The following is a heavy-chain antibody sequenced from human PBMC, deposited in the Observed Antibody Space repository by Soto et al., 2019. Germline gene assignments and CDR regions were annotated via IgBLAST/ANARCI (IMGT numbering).Heavy chain of an antibody. CDR3: ARGFRFCSGGSCYSGWFDP. CDR2: INHSGST. J-gene: IGHJ5*02. V-gene: IGHV4-34*01. D-gene: IGHD2-15*01. Sequence: QVQLQQWGAGLLKPSETLSLTCVVYGGSFSGYYWSWIRQPPGKGLEWIGEINHSGSTNYKPSLKSRVTISVDTSKNQFSLKLSSVTAADTAVYSCARGFRFCSGGSCYSGWFDPWGQGTLVTVSS. CDR1: GGSFSGYY.